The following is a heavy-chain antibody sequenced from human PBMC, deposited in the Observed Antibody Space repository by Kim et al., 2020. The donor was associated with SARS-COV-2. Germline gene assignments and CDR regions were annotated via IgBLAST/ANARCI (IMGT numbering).Heavy chain of an antibody. V-gene: IGHV4-59*01. CDR3: ARQSDSSGWYYFDY. J-gene: IGHJ4*02. CDR2: IYYSGST. CDR1: GGSINRYH. D-gene: IGHD6-19*01. Sequence: SETLSLTCSVSGGSINRYHWTWIRQPPGKGLEWIGYIYYSGSTTYNPSLTSRVTMSVDTSKNQFSLMMTSVTAADTAVYYCARQSDSSGWYYFDYWGRGT.